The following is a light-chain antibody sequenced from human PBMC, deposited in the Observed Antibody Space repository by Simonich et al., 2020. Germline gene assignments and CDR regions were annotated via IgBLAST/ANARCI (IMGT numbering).Light chain of an antibody. V-gene: IGKV3-15*01. CDR3: QQYNNWPLT. CDR1: QSVSSN. J-gene: IGKJ3*01. CDR2: GAS. Sequence: EIVMTQSPATLSVSPGERATLSCRASQSVSSNLAWYQQKPGQAPRLLIYGASTRATGSPARLSGRGSGTEFTLTISSMQSEDFAVYYCQQYNNWPLTFGPGTKVDIK.